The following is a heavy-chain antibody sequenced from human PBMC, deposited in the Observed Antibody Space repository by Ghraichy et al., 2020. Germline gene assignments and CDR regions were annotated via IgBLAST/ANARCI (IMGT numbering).Heavy chain of an antibody. J-gene: IGHJ4*02. D-gene: IGHD4-23*01. V-gene: IGHV1-2*02. CDR1: GYTFTGYY. CDR3: ARENNKEGAYGGNSQDY. Sequence: ASVKVSCKASGYTFTGYYMHWVRQAPGQGLEWMGWINPNSGGTNYAQKFQGRVTMTRDTSISTAYMELSRLRSDDTAVYYCARENNKEGAYGGNSQDYWGQGTLVTVSS. CDR2: INPNSGGT.